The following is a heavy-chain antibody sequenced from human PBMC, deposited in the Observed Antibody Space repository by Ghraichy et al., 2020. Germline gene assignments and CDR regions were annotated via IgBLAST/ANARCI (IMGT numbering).Heavy chain of an antibody. D-gene: IGHD1-26*01. CDR2: ISGSGGRT. V-gene: IGHV3-23*01. Sequence: LSLTCVASGITISGYAMSWVRQAPWKGLELVSSISGSGGRTFYEDFVKGRLTISRDNSRSTVYLQLNSLRSDDTAVYYCAKTVGLLKYFDYWGQGTLITVSS. CDR1: GITISGYA. CDR3: AKTVGLLKYFDY. J-gene: IGHJ4*02.